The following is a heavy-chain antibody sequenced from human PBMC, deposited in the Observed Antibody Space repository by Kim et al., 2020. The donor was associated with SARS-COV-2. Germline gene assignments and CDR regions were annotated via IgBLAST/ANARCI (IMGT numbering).Heavy chain of an antibody. CDR1: GGTFSSYA. Sequence: SVKVSCKASGGTFSSYAISWVRQAPGQGLEWMGRIIPILGIANYAQKFQGRVTITADKSTSTAYMELSSLRSEDTAVYYCARVRLTGQFDYWGQGTLVTVSS. J-gene: IGHJ4*02. CDR3: ARVRLTGQFDY. CDR2: IIPILGIA. D-gene: IGHD1-20*01. V-gene: IGHV1-69*04.